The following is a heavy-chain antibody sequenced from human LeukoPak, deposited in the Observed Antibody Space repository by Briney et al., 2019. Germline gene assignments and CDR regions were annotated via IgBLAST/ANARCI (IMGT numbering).Heavy chain of an antibody. V-gene: IGHV4-39*01. J-gene: IGHJ4*02. CDR3: ARASSGYYWDFDY. CDR1: GFTFSSYW. D-gene: IGHD3-22*01. CDR2: IYYRGNT. Sequence: GSLRLSCAASGFTFSSYWMHWVRQAPGKGLEWVGSIYYRGNTYYNPSLKSRVTLSADTSKNQFSLKVTSVTAADTAVYYCARASSGYYWDFDYWGQGALVTVSS.